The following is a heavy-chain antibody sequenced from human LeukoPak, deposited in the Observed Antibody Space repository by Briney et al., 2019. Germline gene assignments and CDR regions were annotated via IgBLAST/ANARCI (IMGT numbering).Heavy chain of an antibody. Sequence: GGSLRLSCAASEFTFGSYSMAWVRQAPGKGLEWVSVISGGGSTTYYADSGKGRFTISRDNSRNTVYLEMNSLRVDDTAVYYCARAALVRGVDYFDCWGQGTLVIVSS. D-gene: IGHD3-10*01. V-gene: IGHV3-23*01. CDR1: EFTFGSYS. CDR2: ISGGGSTT. J-gene: IGHJ4*02. CDR3: ARAALVRGVDYFDC.